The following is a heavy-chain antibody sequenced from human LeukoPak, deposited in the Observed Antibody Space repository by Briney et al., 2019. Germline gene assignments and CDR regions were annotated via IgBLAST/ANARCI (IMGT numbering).Heavy chain of an antibody. D-gene: IGHD5-18*01. CDR3: ARTTEGGYTYDYFYYYYMDV. J-gene: IGHJ6*03. CDR2: VYYSGKT. CDR1: GDFITAYY. V-gene: IGHV4-59*01. Sequence: SSETLSLTCTVSGDFITAYYWSWIRQAPGKGLEWIGYVYYSGKTEYNPSLRSRVTISLEMSNHQFSLKLTSVTAADTAVYYCARTTEGGYTYDYFYYYYMDVWGKGTTVTISS.